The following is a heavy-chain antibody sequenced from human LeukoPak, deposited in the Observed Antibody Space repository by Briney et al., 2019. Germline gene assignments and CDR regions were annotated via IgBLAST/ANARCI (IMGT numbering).Heavy chain of an antibody. D-gene: IGHD1-26*01. V-gene: IGHV3-23*01. J-gene: IGHJ4*02. CDR1: GFTFSSYA. Sequence: GGSLRLSCAASGFTFSSYAMSWVRQAPGKGLEWVSAISGSGGSTYYADSVKGRFTIPRDNSKNTLYLQMNSLRAEDTAVYYCAMRPVGAKSSLYFDYWGQGTLVTVSS. CDR2: ISGSGGST. CDR3: AMRPVGAKSSLYFDY.